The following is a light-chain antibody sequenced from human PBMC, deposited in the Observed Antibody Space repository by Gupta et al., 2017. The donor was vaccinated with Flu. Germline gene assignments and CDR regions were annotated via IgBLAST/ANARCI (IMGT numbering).Light chain of an antibody. Sequence: DIVMTQSPLSLPVAPGEPASISCRPSQSLLHSNGYNYLDWYLQKPGQSPQLLIYLGSNRASGVPDRFSGSGSGTDFTLKISRVEAEDVGVYYCMQPLQTPWTFGQGTKVEIK. CDR1: QSLLHSNGYNY. V-gene: IGKV2-28*01. CDR3: MQPLQTPWT. J-gene: IGKJ1*01. CDR2: LGS.